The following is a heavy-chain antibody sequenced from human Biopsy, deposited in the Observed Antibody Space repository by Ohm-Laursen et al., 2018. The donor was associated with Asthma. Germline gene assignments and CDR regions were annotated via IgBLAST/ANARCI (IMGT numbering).Heavy chain of an antibody. J-gene: IGHJ6*02. CDR3: AKGRYKWNDGYYGLDV. CDR1: GFTFHNYV. Sequence: SLRLSCAASGFTFHNYVMHWVRQAPGKGLEWVAGIFFDGSNKYYADSVKGRFTISRDISKNTLSLQMNSLRGEDTAVYYCAKGRYKWNDGYYGLDVWGQGTTVTVSS. D-gene: IGHD1-20*01. CDR2: IFFDGSNK. V-gene: IGHV3-30-3*02.